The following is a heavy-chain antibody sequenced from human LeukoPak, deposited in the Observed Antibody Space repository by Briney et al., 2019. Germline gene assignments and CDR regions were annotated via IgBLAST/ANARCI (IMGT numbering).Heavy chain of an antibody. CDR2: VNHSGYT. CDR3: ARMTTGHDY. CDR1: GTSFTSYY. J-gene: IGHJ4*02. Sequence: KPSETLSLPCGVSGTSFTSYYWSWIRQPPGKGLEWIGEVNHSGYTNMNPSLKSRVTISVDTSKNQFSLMMTSVTAADTAVYFCARMTTGHDYWGQGTLVTVSS. V-gene: IGHV4-34*01. D-gene: IGHD4-17*01.